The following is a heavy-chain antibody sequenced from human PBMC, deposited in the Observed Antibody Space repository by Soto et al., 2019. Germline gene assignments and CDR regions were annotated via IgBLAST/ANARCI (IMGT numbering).Heavy chain of an antibody. CDR2: IYPGDSDT. CDR3: ARQTHGDYGDYEFAFDI. Sequence: PGESLKISCMGSGYSFTRYWIVWVRQMPGKGLEWMGIIYPGDSDTRYSPSFQGQATISVDKSISTAYLQWSSLKASDTAMYYCARQTHGDYGDYEFAFDIWGQGTMVTVSS. CDR1: GYSFTRYW. V-gene: IGHV5-51*01. J-gene: IGHJ3*02. D-gene: IGHD4-17*01.